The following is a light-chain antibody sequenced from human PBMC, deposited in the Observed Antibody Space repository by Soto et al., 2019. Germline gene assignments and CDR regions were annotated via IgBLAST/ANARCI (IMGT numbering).Light chain of an antibody. CDR1: SSDVGGYNY. V-gene: IGLV2-14*01. CDR2: DVS. J-gene: IGLJ1*01. Sequence: QSVLTQPASVSGSPGQSITISCTGTSSDVGGYNYVSWYQQHPGKAPKLMIYDVSNRASGVSNRFSGSKAGNTASLTISGLQAEDEADYYCSSYTSSSTLLYVFGTGTKVTV. CDR3: SSYTSSSTLLYV.